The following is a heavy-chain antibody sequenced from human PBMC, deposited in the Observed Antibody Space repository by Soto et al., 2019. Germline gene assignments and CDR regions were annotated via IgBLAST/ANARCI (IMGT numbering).Heavy chain of an antibody. CDR1: GGSISSYY. V-gene: IGHV4-4*07. CDR2: LYPSGST. J-gene: IGHJ4*02. D-gene: IGHD4-17*01. Sequence: QVQLQESGPGLVKPSETLSLTCTVSGGSISSYYWNWIRQPAGKGLEWIGRLYPSGSTNYNPFLKSRATMSVDTSKNQFSLKLTSLTAADTAVYYCARESASYGDYPRFDSWGQGTLVTVSS. CDR3: ARESASYGDYPRFDS.